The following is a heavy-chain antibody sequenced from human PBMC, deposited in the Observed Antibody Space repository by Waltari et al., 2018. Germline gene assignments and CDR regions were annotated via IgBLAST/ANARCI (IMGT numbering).Heavy chain of an antibody. V-gene: IGHV3-48*01. CDR1: GFDFRNSD. Sequence: EVQLVESGGGLVQPGGALRLSCAASGFDFRNSDMNWVRQAPGKGLEWISYISGRTGVKYHADSVKGRFTISRDIAKNSVQLQMNSLRAEDTALYYCTGGHHDYWGQGTLVTVSS. CDR3: TGGHHDY. CDR2: ISGRTGVK. J-gene: IGHJ4*02.